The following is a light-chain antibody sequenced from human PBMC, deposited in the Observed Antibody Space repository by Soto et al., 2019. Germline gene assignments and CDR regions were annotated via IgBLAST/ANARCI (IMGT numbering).Light chain of an antibody. J-gene: IGLJ3*02. CDR1: SSDVGGYNY. V-gene: IGLV2-14*01. Sequence: QYALTQPASVSGSPGQSITISCTGTSSDVGGYNYVSWYQQHPGKAPKLMIYEVSNRPSGVSNRFSGSKSGNTASLTIAGLQAEDEADYYCSSYTSSSTRVFGGGTQLTVL. CDR3: SSYTSSSTRV. CDR2: EVS.